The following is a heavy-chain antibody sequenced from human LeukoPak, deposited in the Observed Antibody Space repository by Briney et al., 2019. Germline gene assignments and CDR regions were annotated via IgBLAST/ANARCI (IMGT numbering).Heavy chain of an antibody. CDR3: AKDSGSVVTPNYFDY. J-gene: IGHJ4*02. V-gene: IGHV3-53*01. Sequence: GGSLRLSCAASGFTVSSNYMSWVRQAPGKGLEWVSVIYSGGSTYYADSVKGRFTISRDNAKNSLYLQIDSLRAEDTAVYYCAKDSGSVVTPNYFDYWGQGTLVTVSS. CDR1: GFTVSSNY. CDR2: IYSGGST. D-gene: IGHD4-23*01.